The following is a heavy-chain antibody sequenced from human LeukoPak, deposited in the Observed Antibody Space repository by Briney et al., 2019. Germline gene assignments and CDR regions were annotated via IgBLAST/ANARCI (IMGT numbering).Heavy chain of an antibody. CDR2: IKSKTDGGTI. Sequence: GGSPRLSCAVSGFTFSNAWMNWVRQAPGKGLEWVGRIKSKTDGGTIDYAAPVKGRFTILRDDSKNTLYLQVNSLKTEDTAVYYCTTNYYDSSGFDYWGQGTLVTVSS. J-gene: IGHJ4*02. D-gene: IGHD3-22*01. CDR3: TTNYYDSSGFDY. CDR1: GFTFSNAW. V-gene: IGHV3-15*07.